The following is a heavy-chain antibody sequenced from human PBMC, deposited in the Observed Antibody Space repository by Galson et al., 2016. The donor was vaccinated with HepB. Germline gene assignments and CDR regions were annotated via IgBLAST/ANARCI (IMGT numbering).Heavy chain of an antibody. J-gene: IGHJ6*02. CDR3: SKDRGRAYDFWGGPRWSLGMDV. CDR1: GFTFSSYA. D-gene: IGHD3-3*01. CDR2: IRDSGGNT. V-gene: IGHV3-23*01. Sequence: SLRLSCAASGFTFSSYAMNWVRQAPRKGLEWVYGIRDSGGNTDYADSGKGRFTISRDNSKTTLYLQMNSLRDEDTAVYYCSKDRGRAYDFWGGPRWSLGMDVWGPGTTVTVSS.